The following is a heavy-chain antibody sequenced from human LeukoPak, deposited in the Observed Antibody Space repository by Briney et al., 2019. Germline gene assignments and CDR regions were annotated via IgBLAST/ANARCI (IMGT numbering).Heavy chain of an antibody. D-gene: IGHD1-26*01. CDR3: AKSSGSYSPAWYYYGMDV. Sequence: PGGSLRLSCTASGFTFSNYAMSWVRQAPGKGLEWVATISGSGGSTYYADSVEGRFTISRDNSKNTLYLQMNRLRAEDTAVYYCAKSSGSYSPAWYYYGMDVWGQGTTVTVSS. CDR1: GFTFSNYA. CDR2: ISGSGGST. J-gene: IGHJ6*02. V-gene: IGHV3-23*01.